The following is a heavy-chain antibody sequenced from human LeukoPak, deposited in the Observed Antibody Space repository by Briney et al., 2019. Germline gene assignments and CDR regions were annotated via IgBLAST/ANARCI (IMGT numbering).Heavy chain of an antibody. D-gene: IGHD6-19*01. CDR1: GFTFSSYD. J-gene: IGHJ6*02. V-gene: IGHV3-13*01. Sequence: PGGSLRLSCAASGFTFSSYDMHWVRQAAGKGLEWVSAIGTAGDTYYPGPVKGRFTISRENAKNSLYLQMNSLRAGDTAVYYCARGGYSSGWNKFGMDVWGQGTTVTVSS. CDR2: IGTAGDT. CDR3: ARGGYSSGWNKFGMDV.